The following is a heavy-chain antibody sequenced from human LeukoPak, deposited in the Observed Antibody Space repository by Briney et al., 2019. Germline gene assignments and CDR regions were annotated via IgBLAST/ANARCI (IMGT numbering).Heavy chain of an antibody. CDR3: ARVRYYDSSGYYYLEY. V-gene: IGHV3-48*01. D-gene: IGHD3-22*01. J-gene: IGHJ4*02. Sequence: PGGSLRLSCAASGFTFSSYSMNWVRQAPGKGLEWVSYISSSSSTIYYADSVKGRFTISRDNAKNSLYLQMNSLRAEDTAVYYCARVRYYDSSGYYYLEYWGQGTLVTVSS. CDR2: ISSSSSTI. CDR1: GFTFSSYS.